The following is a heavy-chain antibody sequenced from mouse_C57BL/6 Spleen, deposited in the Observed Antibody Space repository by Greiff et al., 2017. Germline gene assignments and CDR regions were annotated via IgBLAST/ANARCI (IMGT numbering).Heavy chain of an antibody. CDR1: GYTFTSYW. J-gene: IGHJ2*01. V-gene: IGHV1-64*01. Sequence: QVQLQQPGAELVKPGASVKLSCKASGYTFTSYWMHWVKQRPGQGLEWIGMIHPNSGSTNYNEKFKSKATLTVDKSSSTAYMQLSSLTSEDSAVDYCARYDGYYVGYFDYWGQGTTLTVSS. CDR2: IHPNSGST. CDR3: ARYDGYYVGYFDY. D-gene: IGHD2-3*01.